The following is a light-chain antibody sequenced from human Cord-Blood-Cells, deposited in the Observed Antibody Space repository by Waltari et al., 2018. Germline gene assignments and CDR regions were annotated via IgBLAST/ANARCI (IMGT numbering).Light chain of an antibody. CDR1: SSHIGSNY. V-gene: IGLV1-47*01. CDR3: AAWDDSLSGPVWV. Sequence: QSVLTQPPSASGTPGQRVTISCSGSSSHIGSNYVYWYQHLPGTAPKLLIYRKKQRPSGVPVRFSGSKSGTSAALAISVRRSEDEADYYCAAWDDSLSGPVWVFGGGTKLTVL. J-gene: IGLJ3*02. CDR2: RKK.